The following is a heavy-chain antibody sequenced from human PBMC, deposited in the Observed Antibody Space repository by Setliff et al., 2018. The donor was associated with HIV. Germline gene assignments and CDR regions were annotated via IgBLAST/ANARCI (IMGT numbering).Heavy chain of an antibody. CDR2: ISYDGNYK. CDR1: GFTFSSYA. V-gene: IGHV3-30*12. CDR3: ARDSPLSHFDY. Sequence: PGGSLRLSCAASGFTFSSYAMHWVRQASGKGLEWVAVISYDGNYKYYSDSVKGRFTISRDNSKNTLYLQMNSLRPEDTAVYYCARDSPLSHFDYWGQGTLVTVSS. J-gene: IGHJ4*02.